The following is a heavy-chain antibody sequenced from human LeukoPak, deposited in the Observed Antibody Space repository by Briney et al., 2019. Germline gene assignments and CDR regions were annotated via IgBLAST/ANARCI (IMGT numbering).Heavy chain of an antibody. CDR1: GGSFSGYY. CDR2: INHSGST. J-gene: IGHJ4*02. V-gene: IGHV4-34*01. D-gene: IGHD3-3*01. CDR3: ARGRANVLRFLDYFDY. Sequence: SETLSLTCAVYGGSFSGYYWSWIRQPPGKGLEWIGEINHSGSTNYNPSLKSRVTISVDTSKNQFSLKLSSVTAADTAVYYCARGRANVLRFLDYFDYWGQGTLVTVSS.